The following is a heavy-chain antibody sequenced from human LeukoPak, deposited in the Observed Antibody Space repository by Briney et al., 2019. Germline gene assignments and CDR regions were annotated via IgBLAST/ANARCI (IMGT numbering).Heavy chain of an antibody. CDR2: INPGNGNT. CDR1: GYTFTNFG. V-gene: IGHV1-3*01. Sequence: ASVKVSWKASGYTFTNFGIHWVRQAPGQRLEWMGWINPGNGNTKYSQKIQGRVTITRDTSASTAYMELSSVRSEDSAVYYCASDGYSYGFDYWGQGTLVTVSS. D-gene: IGHD5-18*01. CDR3: ASDGYSYGFDY. J-gene: IGHJ4*02.